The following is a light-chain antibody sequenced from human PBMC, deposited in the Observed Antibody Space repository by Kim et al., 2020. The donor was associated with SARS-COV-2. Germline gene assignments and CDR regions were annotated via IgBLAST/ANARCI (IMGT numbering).Light chain of an antibody. CDR1: SSDVCGYNY. V-gene: IGLV2-14*03. J-gene: IGLJ2*01. Sequence: GQSITISCPGASSDVCGYNYVSWYQQHPGKAPKLMIYDVSNRPSGVSNHFSGSKSGNTASLTISGLQAEDEADYYCSSYTSSSTLVFGGGTQLTVL. CDR2: DVS. CDR3: SSYTSSSTLV.